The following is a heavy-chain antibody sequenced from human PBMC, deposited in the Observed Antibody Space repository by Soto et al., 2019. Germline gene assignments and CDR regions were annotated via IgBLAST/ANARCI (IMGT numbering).Heavy chain of an antibody. CDR2: MRNKADDYAT. Sequence: EVQVVESGGALVQPGGSLTLSCAVSGFTVSGSAMHWVRQASGKGLEWVGRMRNKADDYATAYTASVEGRFTISRDDSKNTAYLQMNSLKTEDTAVYYCNIGGVDYWGQGTLVTVSS. J-gene: IGHJ4*02. CDR3: NIGGVDY. CDR1: GFTVSGSA. V-gene: IGHV3-73*02.